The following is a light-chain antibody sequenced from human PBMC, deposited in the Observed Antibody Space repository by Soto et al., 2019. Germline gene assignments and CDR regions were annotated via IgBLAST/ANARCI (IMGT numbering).Light chain of an antibody. V-gene: IGLV2-8*01. Sequence: QSALTQPPSASGSPGQSVTISCTGTSSDVGGYNYVSWYQQHPGKAPKVMIYDVNKRPSGVPDRFSGSKSGNTASLTVSGLQAEDEGDYYRSSHAGGQNVVFGGGTKLTVL. CDR2: DVN. CDR3: SSHAGGQNVV. CDR1: SSDVGGYNY. J-gene: IGLJ2*01.